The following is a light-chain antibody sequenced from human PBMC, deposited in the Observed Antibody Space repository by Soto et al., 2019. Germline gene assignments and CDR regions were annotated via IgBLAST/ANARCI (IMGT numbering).Light chain of an antibody. CDR2: GAS. CDR1: QSVSSY. CDR3: LQYDNWPPAT. V-gene: IGKV3-15*01. J-gene: IGKJ5*01. Sequence: EIVLTQSPATLSLSPGESATLSCRASQSVSSYLAWYQQKPGQAPRLLIYGASTRATAIPARFSGSGSGTEFTLTISSLQSEDFAVYYCLQYDNWPPATFGQGTRLEI.